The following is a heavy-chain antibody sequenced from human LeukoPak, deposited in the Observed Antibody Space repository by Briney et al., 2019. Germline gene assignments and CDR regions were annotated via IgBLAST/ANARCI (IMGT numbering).Heavy chain of an antibody. CDR2: IYYSGST. V-gene: IGHV4-59*01. CDR3: ASNAYCGGDCLWFDP. Sequence: SETLSLTCTVSGGSISSYYWSWIRQPPGKGLEWIGYIYYSGSTNYNPSLKSRVTISVDTSKNQFSLKLSSVTAADTAEYYCASNAYCGGDCLWFDPWGQGTLVTVSS. D-gene: IGHD2-21*02. CDR1: GGSISSYY. J-gene: IGHJ5*02.